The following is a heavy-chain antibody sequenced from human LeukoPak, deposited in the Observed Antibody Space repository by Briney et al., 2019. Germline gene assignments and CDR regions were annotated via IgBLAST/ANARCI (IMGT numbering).Heavy chain of an antibody. CDR3: ARVSFPYYYYYMDV. J-gene: IGHJ6*03. V-gene: IGHV3-48*04. CDR1: GFTFSIYS. CDR2: ISSSGSTI. Sequence: GGSLRLSCAASGFTFSIYSMNWVRQAPGRGLEWLSYISSSGSTIYYADSVRGRFTISRDNAKNSLYLQMNSLRAEDTAVYYCARVSFPYYYYYMDVWGKGTTVTVSS.